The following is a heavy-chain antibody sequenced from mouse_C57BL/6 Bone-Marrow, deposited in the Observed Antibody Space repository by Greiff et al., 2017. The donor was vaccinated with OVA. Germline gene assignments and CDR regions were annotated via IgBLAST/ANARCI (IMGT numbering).Heavy chain of an antibody. V-gene: IGHV1-52*01. CDR2: IDPSDSET. J-gene: IGHJ4*01. CDR3: ARSRYSNYGRYYAMDY. Sequence: QVQLQQPGAELVRPGSSVKLSCKASGYTFTSYWMHWVKQRPIQGLEWIGNIDPSDSETHYNQKFKDKATLTVDKSSSTAYMQLSSLTSEDSAVYYCARSRYSNYGRYYAMDYWGQGTSVTVSS. D-gene: IGHD2-5*01. CDR1: GYTFTSYW.